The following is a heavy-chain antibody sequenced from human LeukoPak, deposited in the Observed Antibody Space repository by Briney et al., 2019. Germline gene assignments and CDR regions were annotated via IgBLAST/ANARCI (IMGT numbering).Heavy chain of an antibody. CDR1: GFTFSGYA. D-gene: IGHD2-15*01. Sequence: PGGSLRLSCAASGFTFSGYAMTWVRQAPGKGLEWVSRISGTGTTANYADSVKGRFIISRDNSKNTLFLQLNSLRPEDTAVYYCAKDPRYCNGGSCNIQYGMDVWGQGTTVTVSS. CDR2: ISGTGTTA. J-gene: IGHJ6*02. CDR3: AKDPRYCNGGSCNIQYGMDV. V-gene: IGHV3-23*01.